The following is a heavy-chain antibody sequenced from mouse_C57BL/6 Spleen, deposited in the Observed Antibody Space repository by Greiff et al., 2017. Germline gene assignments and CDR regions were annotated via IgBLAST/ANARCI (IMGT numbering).Heavy chain of an antibody. CDR3: ARVYDGYHWYFDV. V-gene: IGHV3-8*01. Sequence: DVKLVESGPGLAKPSQTLSLTCSVTGYSITSDYWNWIRKFPGNKLEYMGYISYSGSTYYNPSPKSRISITRDTSKNQYYLQLNSVTTEDTATYYCARVYDGYHWYFDVWGTGTTVTVSS. CDR2: ISYSGST. CDR1: GYSITSDY. J-gene: IGHJ1*03. D-gene: IGHD2-3*01.